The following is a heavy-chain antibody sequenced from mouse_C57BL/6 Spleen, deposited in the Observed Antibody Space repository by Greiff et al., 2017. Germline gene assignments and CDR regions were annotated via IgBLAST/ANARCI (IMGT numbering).Heavy chain of an antibody. D-gene: IGHD1-1*01. CDR3: ARGPKYYGSSHWYFDV. CDR2: IYPGSGST. V-gene: IGHV1-55*01. Sequence: QVQLQQPGAELVKPGASVKMSCKASGYTFTSYWITWVKQRPGQGLEWIGDIYPGSGSTNYNEKFKSKATLPVDTSSSTAYMQLSSLTSEDSAVYYCARGPKYYGSSHWYFDVWGTGTTVTVSS. CDR1: GYTFTSYW. J-gene: IGHJ1*03.